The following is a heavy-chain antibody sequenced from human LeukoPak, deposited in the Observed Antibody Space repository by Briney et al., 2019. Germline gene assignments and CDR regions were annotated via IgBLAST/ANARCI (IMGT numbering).Heavy chain of an antibody. Sequence: GSLRLSCAASGFTFSDYYMSWIRQPPGKGLEWIGEINHSGSTNYNPSLKSRVTISVDTSKNQFSLKLSSVTAADTAVYYCARGLVIAAAGTNDYWGQGTLVTVSS. J-gene: IGHJ4*02. CDR1: GFTFSDYY. CDR3: ARGLVIAAAGTNDY. CDR2: INHSGST. V-gene: IGHV4-34*01. D-gene: IGHD6-13*01.